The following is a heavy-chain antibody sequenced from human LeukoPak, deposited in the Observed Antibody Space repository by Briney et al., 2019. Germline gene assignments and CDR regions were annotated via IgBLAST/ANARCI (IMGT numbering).Heavy chain of an antibody. CDR2: IYSGDSDT. V-gene: IGHV5-51*01. J-gene: IGHJ4*02. CDR3: ARFHSSGWSFDY. Sequence: GESLEISFQGSGYRFTSYWIGWVRPMPGKGLEWMGIIYSGDSDTRYTPSFQGHVTISADKSISTAYLQWSDLKASDTAMYYCARFHSSGWSFDYWGQGTLVTVSS. D-gene: IGHD6-19*01. CDR1: GYRFTSYW.